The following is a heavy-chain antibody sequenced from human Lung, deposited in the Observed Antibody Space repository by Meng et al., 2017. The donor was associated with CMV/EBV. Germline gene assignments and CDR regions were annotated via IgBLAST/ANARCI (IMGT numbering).Heavy chain of an antibody. Sequence: GGSLRLXXQVSGNGFTTYWIGWVRQISGKGLEWMGIIYPRDSDTVYMMSFQGRVTISADKSINTVYLQWDSLRASDTAMYYCARRDYYDLGSGNWGQGTXVTRLL. J-gene: IGHJ4*02. D-gene: IGHD3-10*01. CDR1: GNGFTTYW. V-gene: IGHV5-51*01. CDR2: IYPRDSDT. CDR3: ARRDYYDLGSGN.